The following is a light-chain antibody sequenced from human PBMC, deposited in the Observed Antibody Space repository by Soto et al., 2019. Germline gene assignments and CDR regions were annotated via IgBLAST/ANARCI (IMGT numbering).Light chain of an antibody. CDR1: QSVSSSF. CDR3: QQYDSSPRT. Sequence: EIVLTQSPGTLSLSPGERATLSCRASQSVSSSFLAWYQQKPGQAPRLLIYGASSRATGIPGRFSGSGSVTDFTLTNSRLEPEDCAVYYCQQYDSSPRTFGQGTKVEIK. V-gene: IGKV3-20*01. J-gene: IGKJ1*01. CDR2: GAS.